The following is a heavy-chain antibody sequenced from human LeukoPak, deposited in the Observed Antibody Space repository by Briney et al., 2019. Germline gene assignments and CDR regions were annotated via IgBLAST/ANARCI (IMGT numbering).Heavy chain of an antibody. Sequence: ASVKVSCKASGYTFTGYYMHWVRQAPGQGLEWMGWINPNSGGTNYAQKFQGRVTMTRDTSISTAYMELNRLRSDDTAVYYCVRDGPGDSNAFDIWGQGTMVTVSS. CDR3: VRDGPGDSNAFDI. D-gene: IGHD2-21*01. J-gene: IGHJ3*02. CDR2: INPNSGGT. CDR1: GYTFTGYY. V-gene: IGHV1-2*02.